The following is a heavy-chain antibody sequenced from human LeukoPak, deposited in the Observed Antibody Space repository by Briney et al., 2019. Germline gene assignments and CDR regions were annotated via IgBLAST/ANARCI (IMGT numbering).Heavy chain of an antibody. CDR2: IYYSGST. Sequence: SETLSLTCTVSGGSISSGGYYWSWIRQHPGKGLEWIWYIYYSGSTYYNPSLKSRVTISVDTSKNQFSLKLSSVTAADTAVYYCAREDYGDYRRWPHRFDYWGQGTLVTVSS. CDR3: AREDYGDYRRWPHRFDY. CDR1: GGSISSGGYY. J-gene: IGHJ4*02. D-gene: IGHD4-17*01. V-gene: IGHV4-31*03.